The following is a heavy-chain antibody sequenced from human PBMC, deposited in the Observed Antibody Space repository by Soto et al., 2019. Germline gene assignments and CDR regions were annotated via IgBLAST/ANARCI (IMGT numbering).Heavy chain of an antibody. J-gene: IGHJ6*02. D-gene: IGHD6-13*01. Sequence: GESLKPCCQGSGYRFTSYWIRWVRPLPGKGLEWMGRIDPSDSYTNYSPSFQGHVTISADKSISTAYLQWSSLKASDTAMYYCARHSRIAAAGTDYGMDVWGQGTTVTVSS. CDR3: ARHSRIAAAGTDYGMDV. CDR1: GYRFTSYW. CDR2: IDPSDSYT. V-gene: IGHV5-10-1*01.